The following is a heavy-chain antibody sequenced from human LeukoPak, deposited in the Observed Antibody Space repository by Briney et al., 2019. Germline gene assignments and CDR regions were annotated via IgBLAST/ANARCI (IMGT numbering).Heavy chain of an antibody. D-gene: IGHD3-3*01. V-gene: IGHV1-8*03. CDR2: MNPNSGNT. Sequence: ASVKVSCKASGYTFTSYDINWVRQATGQGLEWMGWMNPNSGNTGYAQKFRGRVTITRNTSISTAYMELSSLRSEDTAVYYCARGATIFGVVDYFDYWGQGTLVTVSS. CDR3: ARGATIFGVVDYFDY. J-gene: IGHJ4*02. CDR1: GYTFTSYD.